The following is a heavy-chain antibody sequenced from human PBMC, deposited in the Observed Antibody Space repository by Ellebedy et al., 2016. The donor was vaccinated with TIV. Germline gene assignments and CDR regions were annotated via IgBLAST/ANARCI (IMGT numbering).Heavy chain of an antibody. Sequence: SGPTLVKPTQTLTLTCTFSGFSLSTSGMCVSWIRQPPGKALEWLARLDWDDDKYYSTSLKTRLTISKDTSKNQVVLTMTNMDPVDTATYYCARTIPYSSSSQYRYDAFDIWGQGTMVTVSS. D-gene: IGHD6-6*01. CDR1: GFSLSTSGMC. CDR2: LDWDDDK. J-gene: IGHJ3*02. CDR3: ARTIPYSSSSQYRYDAFDI. V-gene: IGHV2-70*11.